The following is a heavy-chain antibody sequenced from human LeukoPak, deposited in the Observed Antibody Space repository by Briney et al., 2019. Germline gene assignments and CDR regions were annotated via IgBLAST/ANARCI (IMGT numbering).Heavy chain of an antibody. J-gene: IGHJ4*02. V-gene: IGHV4-34*01. CDR3: ASGSYNCFDY. CDR2: IKHGGST. Sequence: SDTLSLTCAVYGGSFSGYYWSWIRQPPGKGLEWIGEIKHGGSTNYNPSLKSRVTISVDTSKNQFSLKLSSVTAADTAVYYCASGSYNCFDYWGQGSLVTVSS. D-gene: IGHD1-26*01. CDR1: GGSFSGYY.